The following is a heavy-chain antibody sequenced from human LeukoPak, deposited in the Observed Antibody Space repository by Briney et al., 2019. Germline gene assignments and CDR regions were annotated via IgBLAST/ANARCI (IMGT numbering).Heavy chain of an antibody. CDR1: GFSFSTYV. V-gene: IGHV3-23*01. D-gene: IGHD3-16*01. J-gene: IGHJ5*02. CDR2: IGGRGTST. Sequence: GGSLRLSCAASGFSFSTYVMTWVRQAPGKGPEWVSAIGGRGTSTYYADSLGGRFTISRDNPKDMLYLQMNSLKVEDTATYYCGKEGGAWGQGTKVTVSS. CDR3: GKEGGA.